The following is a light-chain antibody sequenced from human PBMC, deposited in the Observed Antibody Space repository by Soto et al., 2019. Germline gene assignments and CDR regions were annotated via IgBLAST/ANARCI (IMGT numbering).Light chain of an antibody. V-gene: IGLV2-8*01. Sequence: QSALTQPPSASGSPGQSVTISCTGTSRDIGGYDFVSWYQQHPGKAPKLFIYDVIKRPSGVPDRFSGSKSGNTASLTVSGLQTDYEADYYCSSYGGSNNLLFGGGTKLTVL. J-gene: IGLJ2*01. CDR1: SRDIGGYDF. CDR3: SSYGGSNNLL. CDR2: DVI.